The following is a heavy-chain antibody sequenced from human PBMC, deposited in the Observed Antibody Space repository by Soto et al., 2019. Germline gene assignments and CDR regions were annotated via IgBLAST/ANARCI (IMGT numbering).Heavy chain of an antibody. D-gene: IGHD6-13*01. Sequence: QVQLQESGPGLVKPSQTLSLTCTVSGGSISSGGYYWSWISQHPGKGLEWIGYIYYSGGTYYNPSLKSRVTISVDTSKNQFSLKLSSVTAADTAVYYCARAPYSSSPLFDYWGQGTLVTVSS. CDR2: IYYSGGT. J-gene: IGHJ4*02. CDR3: ARAPYSSSPLFDY. V-gene: IGHV4-31*03. CDR1: GGSISSGGYY.